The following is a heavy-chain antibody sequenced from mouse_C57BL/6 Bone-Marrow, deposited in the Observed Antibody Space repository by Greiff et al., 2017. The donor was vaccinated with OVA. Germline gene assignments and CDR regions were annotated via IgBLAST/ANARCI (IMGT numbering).Heavy chain of an antibody. D-gene: IGHD2-3*01. Sequence: QVQLKESGAELARPGASVKLSCKASGYTFTSYGISWVKQRTGHGLEWIGDIYPGGGYTNYNEKFKGKATLTADKSSSTAYMQFSSLTSEDSAIYYCARFYDGRAWFAYWGQGTLVTVSA. J-gene: IGHJ3*01. CDR3: ARFYDGRAWFAY. CDR1: GYTFTSYG. CDR2: IYPGGGYT. V-gene: IGHV1-81*01.